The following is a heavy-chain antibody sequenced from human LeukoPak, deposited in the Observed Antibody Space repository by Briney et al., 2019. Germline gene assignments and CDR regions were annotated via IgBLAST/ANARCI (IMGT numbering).Heavy chain of an antibody. CDR3: ARDDIAARCLAY. Sequence: PGRSLRLSCAASGFTFSSYGMHWVRQAPGKGLEWVAVIWYDGSNKYYADSVKGRFTISRDNSKNTLYLQMNSLRAEDTAVYYCARDDIAARCLAYRGQGTLVTVSS. J-gene: IGHJ4*02. CDR1: GFTFSSYG. D-gene: IGHD6-6*01. CDR2: IWYDGSNK. V-gene: IGHV3-33*01.